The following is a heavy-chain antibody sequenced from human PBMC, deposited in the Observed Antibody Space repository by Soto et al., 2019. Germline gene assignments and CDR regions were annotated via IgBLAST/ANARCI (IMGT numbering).Heavy chain of an antibody. J-gene: IGHJ6*02. CDR1: GFTFSSYA. CDR3: AKKGRVRRGEWLRLYYYYGMDV. Sequence: GGSLRLSCAASGFTFSSYAMNWVRQAPGKGLEWVSVISGNGGSTYYADSVKGRFTISRDNSKNTLYLQMNSLRAEDTAVYYCAKKGRVRRGEWLRLYYYYGMDVWGQGTTVTVSS. D-gene: IGHD5-12*01. CDR2: ISGNGGST. V-gene: IGHV3-23*01.